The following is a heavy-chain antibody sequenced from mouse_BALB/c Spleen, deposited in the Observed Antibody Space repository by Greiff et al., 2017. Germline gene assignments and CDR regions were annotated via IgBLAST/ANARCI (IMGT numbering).Heavy chain of an antibody. CDR1: GFTFTDYY. V-gene: IGHV7-3*02. CDR2: IRNKANGYTT. D-gene: IGHD1-1*01. J-gene: IGHJ4*01. CDR3: ASDGEYYGSSLYAMDY. Sequence: EVKVVESGGGLVQPGGSLRLSCATSGFTFTDYYMSWVRQPPGKALEWLGFIRNKANGYTTEYSASVKGRFTITRDNSQSILYLQMNTLRAEDSATYYCASDGEYYGSSLYAMDYWGQGTSVTVSS.